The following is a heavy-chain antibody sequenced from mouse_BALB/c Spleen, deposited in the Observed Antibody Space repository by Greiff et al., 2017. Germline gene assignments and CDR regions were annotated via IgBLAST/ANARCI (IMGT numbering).Heavy chain of an antibody. CDR2: ILPGSGST. Sequence: VQLQQSGAELMKPGASVKISCKATGYTFSSYWIEWVKQRPGHGLEWIGEILPGSGSTNYNEKFKGKATFTADTSSNTAYMQLSSLTSEDSAVYYCARGPYGNYDCFAYWGQGTLVTVSA. V-gene: IGHV1-9*01. J-gene: IGHJ3*01. D-gene: IGHD2-1*01. CDR1: GYTFSSYW. CDR3: ARGPYGNYDCFAY.